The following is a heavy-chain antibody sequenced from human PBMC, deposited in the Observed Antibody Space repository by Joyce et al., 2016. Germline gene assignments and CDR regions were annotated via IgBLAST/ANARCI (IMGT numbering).Heavy chain of an antibody. CDR3: VTGLCIGTACHWDDAFDV. D-gene: IGHD2-2*01. V-gene: IGHV3-15*01. Sequence: EVQLVESGGGLVKPGGSLRLSCAASGFSFRNAWVPWVRQGPGKGLAWCGRVKSKSQGGTTDYAAPVKGRFTISRDDSRDTAYLQMNSLKSEDTGVYFCVTGLCIGTACHWDDAFDVWGQGTMVTVSS. CDR1: GFSFRNAW. J-gene: IGHJ3*01. CDR2: VKSKSQGGTT.